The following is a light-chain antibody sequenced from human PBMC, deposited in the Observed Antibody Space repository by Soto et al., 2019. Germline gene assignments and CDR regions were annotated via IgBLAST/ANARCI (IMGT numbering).Light chain of an antibody. CDR1: QSVSSSY. CDR3: QQYGSSPST. Sequence: EIVLTQSPGTLSLSPGERATLSCRASQSVSSSYLAWYQQKPGQAPRLLIYGASSRATGIPDRISGSGSGTDITLTISRLEPEDFAVYYCQQYGSSPSTFGGGTKVEIK. J-gene: IGKJ4*01. V-gene: IGKV3-20*01. CDR2: GAS.